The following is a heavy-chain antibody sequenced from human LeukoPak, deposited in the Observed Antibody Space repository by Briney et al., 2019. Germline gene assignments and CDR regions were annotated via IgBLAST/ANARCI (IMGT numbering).Heavy chain of an antibody. CDR3: AKGASYGDYREFDY. D-gene: IGHD4-17*01. V-gene: IGHV3-23*01. CDR1: GFTVNNNY. Sequence: GGSLRLSCAASGFTVNNNYMNWVRQAPGKGLEWVSAISGSGGSTYYADSVKGRFTISRDNSKNTLYLQMNSLRAEDTAVYYCAKGASYGDYREFDYWGQGTLVTVSS. J-gene: IGHJ4*02. CDR2: ISGSGGST.